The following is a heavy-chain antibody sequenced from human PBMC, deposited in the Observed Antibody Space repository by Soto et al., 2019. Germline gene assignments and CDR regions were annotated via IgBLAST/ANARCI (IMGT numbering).Heavy chain of an antibody. CDR3: ASGVSGNYR. CDR1: GFTVSSNY. CDR2: IYSGGTT. Sequence: EVQLVESGGGLVQPGGSLRLSCAASGFTVSSNYMTWVRQAPGKGLEWVSNIYSGGTTSYADSVKGRFPISRDNSKNTLFLQINSWGEGATAVFHWASGVSGNYRGARGTLFT. J-gene: IGHJ4*02. V-gene: IGHV3-66*01. D-gene: IGHD3-16*01.